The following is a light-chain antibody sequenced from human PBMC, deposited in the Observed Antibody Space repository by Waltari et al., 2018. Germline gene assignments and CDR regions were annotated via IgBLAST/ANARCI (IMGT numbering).Light chain of an antibody. CDR1: NIGSKN. Sequence: SYELTQPLSVSVALGQTARITCGGNNIGSKNVHWVRQKPGQAPVLVIYRDSYRPSGIPERFSGSNSGNTATLTISRAQAGDEADYYCQVWDSSTYVVFGGGTKLTVL. J-gene: IGLJ2*01. CDR2: RDS. V-gene: IGLV3-9*01. CDR3: QVWDSSTYVV.